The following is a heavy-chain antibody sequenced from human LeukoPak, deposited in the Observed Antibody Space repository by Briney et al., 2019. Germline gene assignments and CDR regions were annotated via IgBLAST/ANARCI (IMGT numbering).Heavy chain of an antibody. CDR2: IYYSGST. V-gene: IGHV4-59*01. Sequence: KPSETLSLTCTVSGGSISSYYWSWIRQPPGKGLEWIGYIYYSGSTNYNPSLKSRVTISVDTSKNQFSLKLSSVTAADTAVYYCARDASNYYGSGSQGQFDYWGQGTLVTVSS. CDR1: GGSISSYY. J-gene: IGHJ4*02. CDR3: ARDASNYYGSGSQGQFDY. D-gene: IGHD3-10*01.